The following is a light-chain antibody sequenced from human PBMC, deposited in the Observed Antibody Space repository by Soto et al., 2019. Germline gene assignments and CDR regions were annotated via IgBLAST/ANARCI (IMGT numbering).Light chain of an antibody. Sequence: EIVLTQSPGTLSLSPGERATLSCRASQSVTSTYLAWYQQKPGQPPRLLVYGASSRPTGIPGRFSGSGSGTDFTLTISRLEPEDSAVYCCHQYGNSPRTFGQGAKGEIK. CDR2: GAS. J-gene: IGKJ1*01. V-gene: IGKV3-20*01. CDR1: QSVTSTY. CDR3: HQYGNSPRT.